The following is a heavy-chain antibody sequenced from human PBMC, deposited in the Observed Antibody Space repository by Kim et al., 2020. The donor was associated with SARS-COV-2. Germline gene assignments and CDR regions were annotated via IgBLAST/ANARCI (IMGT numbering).Heavy chain of an antibody. Sequence: RPYDADSVKSRFTISRDNSKNTLYIQMNSLRAEDTAVYYCAMTHGSALDYWGQGTLVTVSS. D-gene: IGHD3-10*01. CDR2: RP. CDR3: AMTHGSALDY. J-gene: IGHJ4*02. V-gene: IGHV3-53*01.